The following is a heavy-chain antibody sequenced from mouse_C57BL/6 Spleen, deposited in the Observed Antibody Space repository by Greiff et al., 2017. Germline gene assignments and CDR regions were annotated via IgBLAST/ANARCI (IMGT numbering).Heavy chain of an antibody. J-gene: IGHJ4*01. CDR2: INPGSGGT. V-gene: IGHV1-54*01. CDR3: ARSSGYDRMDY. D-gene: IGHD2-2*01. CDR1: GYAFTNYL. Sequence: QVQLQQSGAELVRPGTSVKVSCKASGYAFTNYLIEWVKQRPGQGLEWIGVINPGSGGTNYNEKFKGKATLTADKSSSTAYMQLSSLTSEDSAVYFCARSSGYDRMDYWGQGTSVTVSS.